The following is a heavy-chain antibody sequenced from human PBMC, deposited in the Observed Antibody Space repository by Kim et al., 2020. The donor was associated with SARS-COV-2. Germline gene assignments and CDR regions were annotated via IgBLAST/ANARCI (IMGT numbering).Heavy chain of an antibody. D-gene: IGHD6-13*01. CDR3: ARDPPRILIAVASTSVD. V-gene: IGHV3-7*01. CDR2: IKQDGSEK. J-gene: IGHJ4*01. Sequence: GGSLRLSCAASGFTFSSYGMSWVPQAPGKGLEWVANIKQDGSEKYYVDSVKGRFTISRDNAKNSLYLQMNSLRAEDTAVYYCARDPPRILIAVASTSVD. CDR1: GFTFSSYG.